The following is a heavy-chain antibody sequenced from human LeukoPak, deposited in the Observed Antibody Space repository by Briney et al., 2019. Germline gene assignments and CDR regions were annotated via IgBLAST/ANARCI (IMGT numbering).Heavy chain of an antibody. CDR3: AKGRTEYAYTSDALDV. Sequence: PGGSLRLSCAASGFTFSIYAMSWVRQAPGKGLEWVSTLTFSGGSTYHADSVKGRFTISRDNSKNTLYLQMNSLRAEDTAVYYCAKGRTEYAYTSDALDVWGRGTMITVSS. CDR1: GFTFSIYA. D-gene: IGHD2-2*02. V-gene: IGHV3-23*01. J-gene: IGHJ3*01. CDR2: LTFSGGST.